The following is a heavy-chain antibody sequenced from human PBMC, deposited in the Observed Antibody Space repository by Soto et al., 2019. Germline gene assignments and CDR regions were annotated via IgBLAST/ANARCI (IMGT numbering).Heavy chain of an antibody. J-gene: IGHJ6*02. D-gene: IGHD3-10*01. CDR1: GGSFNNYA. V-gene: IGHV1-69*01. CDR3: AVAMVREILIFESSGMHV. CDR2: LIPNFDTP. Sequence: QVHLVQSGAEVKKPGSSVKVSCKTSGGSFNNYAVSWVRQAPGQGLEWMGGLIPNFDTPNYAQKFQDRVTIIADESTSTVSMELRSLRSNDTAVYYCAVAMVREILIFESSGMHVWGQGTTVIVSS.